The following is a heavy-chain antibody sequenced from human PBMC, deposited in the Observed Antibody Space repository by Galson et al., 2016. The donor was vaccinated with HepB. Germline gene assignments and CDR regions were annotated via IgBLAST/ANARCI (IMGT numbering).Heavy chain of an antibody. J-gene: IGHJ4*02. V-gene: IGHV4-39*01. CDR2: IFYTGTT. D-gene: IGHD1-14*01. Sequence: SETLSLTCTVSGGSIDSVRYFWDWIRQPPGKGLEWIGSIFYTGTTYYNPSLTSRVTISVDTSKNQFSLRLSSVTAADTAVYYCARGATLNHIDYWAQGTLVTVS. CDR1: GGSIDSVRYF. CDR3: ARGATLNHIDY.